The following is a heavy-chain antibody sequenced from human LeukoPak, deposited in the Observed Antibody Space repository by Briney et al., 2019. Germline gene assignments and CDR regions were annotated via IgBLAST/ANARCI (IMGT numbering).Heavy chain of an antibody. Sequence: SETLSLTCTVSGYSISSGYYWGWIRQPPGRGLEWIGSIYHSGSTYYNPSLKSRVTIAVDTSKNQFSLELSSVTAADTAVYYCARDGEVGQLDYWGQGTLVTVST. J-gene: IGHJ4*02. CDR3: ARDGEVGQLDY. CDR1: GYSISSGYY. D-gene: IGHD1-1*01. V-gene: IGHV4-38-2*02. CDR2: IYHSGST.